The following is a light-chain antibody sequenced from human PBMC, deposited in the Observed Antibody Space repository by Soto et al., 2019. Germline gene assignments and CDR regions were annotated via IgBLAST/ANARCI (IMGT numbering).Light chain of an antibody. Sequence: NFMLTQPHSVSESPGKTLSISCTRSSGSIANNYVQWYQQRPGSAPTTVIYENNQRLSGVPDRFSGSTDGSSNSASLTISGLQTEDEADYYCSSYTSSSTLGVVFGGGTKLTVL. J-gene: IGLJ2*01. V-gene: IGLV6-57*04. CDR2: ENN. CDR1: SGSIANNY. CDR3: SSYTSSSTLGVV.